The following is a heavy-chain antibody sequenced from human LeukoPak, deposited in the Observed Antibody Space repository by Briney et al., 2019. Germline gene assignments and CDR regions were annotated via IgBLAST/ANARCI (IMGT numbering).Heavy chain of an antibody. J-gene: IGHJ4*02. D-gene: IGHD7-27*01. CDR1: GFTFTSSA. Sequence: SVKVSCKASGFTFTSSAVQWVRQARGQRLEWIGWIVVGSGNKNYAQKFQERVTITRDMYTSTAYMELSSLRSEDTAVYYCAGFVGRWGDSDYWGQGTLVTVS. V-gene: IGHV1-58*01. CDR2: IVVGSGNK. CDR3: AGFVGRWGDSDY.